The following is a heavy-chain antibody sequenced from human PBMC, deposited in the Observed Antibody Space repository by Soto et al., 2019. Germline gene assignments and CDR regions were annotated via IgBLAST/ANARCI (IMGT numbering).Heavy chain of an antibody. D-gene: IGHD3-16*01. Sequence: VQLVPSGAEVKKPGASEKVSCKASGYTCTSYDLNRVRQDTGKGVGWTGWMNPNSGNTGYEQKFRGRATKTRHTTISTADMALSSLRSEDTAVYYCAREGVRGMDVWGQGTTVTVSS. CDR2: MNPNSGNT. CDR1: GYTCTSYD. J-gene: IGHJ6*02. V-gene: IGHV1-8*01. CDR3: AREGVRGMDV.